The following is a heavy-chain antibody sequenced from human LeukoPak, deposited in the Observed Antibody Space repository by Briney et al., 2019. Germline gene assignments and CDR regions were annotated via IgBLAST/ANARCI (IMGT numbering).Heavy chain of an antibody. V-gene: IGHV3-23*01. Sequence: GGSLRLSCAASGFTFSSYAMSWVRQAPGKGLEWVSSIFPSGGEIHYADSVRGRFTISRDNSKSTLSLQVNSLRVEDTAIYYCATYRQVLLPFESWGQGTLVTVSS. J-gene: IGHJ4*02. CDR1: GFTFSSYA. CDR3: ATYRQVLLPFES. D-gene: IGHD2-8*02. CDR2: IFPSGGEI.